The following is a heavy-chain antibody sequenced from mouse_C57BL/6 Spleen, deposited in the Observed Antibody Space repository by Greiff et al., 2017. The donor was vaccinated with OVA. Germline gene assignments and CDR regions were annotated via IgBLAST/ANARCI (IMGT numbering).Heavy chain of an antibody. CDR2: IDPSDSYT. CDR1: GYTFTSYW. V-gene: IGHV1-69*01. J-gene: IGHJ2*01. D-gene: IGHD1-1*01. Sequence: VQLQQPGAELVMPGASVKLSCKASGYTFTSYWMHWVKQRPGQGLEWIGEIDPSDSYTNYNQKFKGKSTLTVDKSSSTAYMQLSSLTSEDSAVYYCARGRGFDYWGQGTTLTVSS. CDR3: ARGRGFDY.